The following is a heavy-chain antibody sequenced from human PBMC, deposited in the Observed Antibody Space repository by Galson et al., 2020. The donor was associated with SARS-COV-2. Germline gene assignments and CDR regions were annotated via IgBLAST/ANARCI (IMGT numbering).Heavy chain of an antibody. D-gene: IGHD3-16*01. CDR3: ARMGPLMAGIWYENQYFPGGEY. CDR1: EYTFSSYW. V-gene: IGHV5-51*01. Sequence: HGETLKISCKGSEYTFSSYWIAWVRQMPGKGLEWMGIIYPGDSDTRYSPSFQGQVTISADKSISTAYLQWSSLKASDTAMYYCARMGPLMAGIWYENQYFPGGEYWGQGTPVTVSS. CDR2: IYPGDSDT. J-gene: IGHJ4*02.